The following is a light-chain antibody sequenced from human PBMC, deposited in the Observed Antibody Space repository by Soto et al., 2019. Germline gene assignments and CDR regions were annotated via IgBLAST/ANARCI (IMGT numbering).Light chain of an antibody. CDR3: KSYAVGSTYV. Sequence: QSALTQPASVSGSPGQSITISCTGTGSGIGYFNYVSWYQQQPGKAPKLMIYEVDNRPSGVSIRFSGSKSGSTASLTISGLQAEDEADYYCKSYAVGSTYVFGTGTKVTVL. V-gene: IGLV2-14*01. J-gene: IGLJ1*01. CDR1: GSGIGYFNY. CDR2: EVD.